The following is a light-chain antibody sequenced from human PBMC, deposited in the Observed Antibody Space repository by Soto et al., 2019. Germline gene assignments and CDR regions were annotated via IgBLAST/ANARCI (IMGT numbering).Light chain of an antibody. CDR3: QQCNNWPQWT. V-gene: IGKV3-11*01. J-gene: IGKJ1*01. Sequence: EIVLTHSPATLSLSPGERATLSCRASQSVGTFFAWYQQKPGQAPRLLIYDASNRATGIPPRFSGSGSGTDFTLTISSLEPEDFAVYYCQQCNNWPQWTFGQGTKVDI. CDR1: QSVGTF. CDR2: DAS.